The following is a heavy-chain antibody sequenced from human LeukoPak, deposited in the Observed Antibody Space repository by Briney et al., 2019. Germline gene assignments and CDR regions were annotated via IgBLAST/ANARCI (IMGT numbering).Heavy chain of an antibody. D-gene: IGHD3-10*01. V-gene: IGHV3-48*01. CDR2: VSSSSSTI. J-gene: IGHJ4*02. CDR1: GLTISSYS. CDR3: ARALWFGETFPAY. Sequence: SGGSLRLSCAASGLTISSYSMNWVRQAPGKGLQWVSYVSSSSSTIYYADSVKGRFTISRDNAKNSLYLQMNSLRAEDTAVYYCARALWFGETFPAYWGQGNMVTVSS.